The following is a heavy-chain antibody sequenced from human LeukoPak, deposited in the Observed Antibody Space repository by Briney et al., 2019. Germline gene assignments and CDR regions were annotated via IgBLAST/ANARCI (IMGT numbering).Heavy chain of an antibody. Sequence: GGSLRLSCAASGFTFSTYMMNWVRQAPGKGLEWLSYISSDSGAMYYADSVQGRFTISRDNAQKSLYLQMNSLRVEDTAVYYCVRELAYWGQGSLVTVSS. V-gene: IGHV3-48*01. CDR2: ISSDSGAM. CDR3: VRELAY. J-gene: IGHJ4*02. CDR1: GFTFSTYM.